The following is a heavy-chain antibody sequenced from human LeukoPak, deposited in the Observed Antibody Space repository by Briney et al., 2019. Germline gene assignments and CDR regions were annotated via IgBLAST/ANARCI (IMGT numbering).Heavy chain of an antibody. V-gene: IGHV3-48*01. CDR1: GFTFSSYS. D-gene: IGHD1/OR15-1a*01. Sequence: GGSLRLSCAASGFTFSSYSMNWVRQAPGKGLEWVSYISSSSSTIYYAASVKGRFTISRDNSKNTLHLQMNGLRAEDTAVYYCATRGTTATKYLEYWGQGTLVTVSS. J-gene: IGHJ4*02. CDR2: ISSSSSTI. CDR3: ATRGTTATKYLEY.